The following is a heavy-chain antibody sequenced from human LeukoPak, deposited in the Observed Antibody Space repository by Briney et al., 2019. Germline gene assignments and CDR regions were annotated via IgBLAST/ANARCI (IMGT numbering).Heavy chain of an antibody. CDR1: GGSISSYY. CDR2: IYYSVTT. Sequence: PSETLSLTCTVSGGSISSYYWSWIRQPPGKGLEWIGSIYYSVTTYYNPSLKSRVTISVDTSKNQFSLKLSSVTAADTAVYYCARHGYGDDVGNWFDPWGQGTLVSVSS. D-gene: IGHD2-2*03. J-gene: IGHJ5*02. V-gene: IGHV4-59*04. CDR3: ARHGYGDDVGNWFDP.